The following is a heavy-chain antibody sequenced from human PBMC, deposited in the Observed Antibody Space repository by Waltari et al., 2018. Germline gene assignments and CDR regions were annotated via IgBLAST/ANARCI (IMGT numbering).Heavy chain of an antibody. CDR3: ARDVDATLDY. Sequence: QVQLQESGPGLVKPSATLSLPCTVSGGSISSYYWSWIRQPPGKGLEWIGYIYTSGSTNYNPSLKSRVTISVDTSKNQFSLKLSSVTAADTAVYYCARDVDATLDYWGQGTLVTVSS. V-gene: IGHV4-4*09. J-gene: IGHJ4*02. CDR2: IYTSGST. CDR1: GGSISSYY.